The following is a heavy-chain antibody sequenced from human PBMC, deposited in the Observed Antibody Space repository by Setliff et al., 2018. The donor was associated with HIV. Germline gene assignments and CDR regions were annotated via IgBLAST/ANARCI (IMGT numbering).Heavy chain of an antibody. J-gene: IGHJ4*02. D-gene: IGHD4-17*01. V-gene: IGHV4-39*01. CDR2: IYHTGRT. CDR1: GGSIDNNKYY. CDR3: ARFEVTTVTTRDY. Sequence: SETLSLTCSVSGGSIDNNKYYWTWIRQPPGKGLEWTGSIYHTGRTYYNRSLESRLTISIDTSKNQFSLKLTSVTAADTAVYYCARFEVTTVTTRDYWGQGTLVTVSS.